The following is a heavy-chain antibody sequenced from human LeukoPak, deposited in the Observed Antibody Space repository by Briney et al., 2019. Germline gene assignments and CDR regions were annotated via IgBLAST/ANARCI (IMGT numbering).Heavy chain of an antibody. J-gene: IGHJ5*02. V-gene: IGHV1-2*02. CDR2: INPNSGGT. CDR3: ARDYIVPAKNWFDP. CDR1: GYTFTGDY. Sequence: ASVKVSCKASGYTFTGDYMHWVRQAPGQGLEWMGWINPNSGGTNYAQKFQGRVTMTRDPSISTAYMELSGLRSDDTAVYYCARDYIVPAKNWFDPWGQGTLVTVSS. D-gene: IGHD2-2*01.